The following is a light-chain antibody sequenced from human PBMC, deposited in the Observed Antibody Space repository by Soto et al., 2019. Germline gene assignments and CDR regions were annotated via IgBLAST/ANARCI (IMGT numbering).Light chain of an antibody. CDR3: AAWDDSLNGHAV. CDR2: SNN. J-gene: IGLJ7*01. V-gene: IGLV1-44*01. Sequence: QAVVTQPPSASGTPGQRVTISCSGSSSNIGSNTVNWYQQLPGTAPKLLIYSNNQRPSGVPDRFSGSKSGTSASLAISGLQSEDDADYYCAAWDDSLNGHAVFGGGTQLTVL. CDR1: SSNIGSNT.